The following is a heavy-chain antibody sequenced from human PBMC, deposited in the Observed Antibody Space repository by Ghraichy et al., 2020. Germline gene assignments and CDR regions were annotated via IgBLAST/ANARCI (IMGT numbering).Heavy chain of an antibody. V-gene: IGHV3-15*07. CDR1: GFTFSNAW. D-gene: IGHD3-9*01. J-gene: IGHJ6*02. CDR3: TTGPSPYYDILTGYSYYGLDV. Sequence: GESLNISCAASGFTFSNAWMHWVRQAPGKGLEWVGRIKSKTDGGTTDYAAPVKGRFTISRDDSENTLYLQMNSLKTEDTAVYYCTTGPSPYYDILTGYSYYGLDVWGQGTTVTVSS. CDR2: IKSKTDGGTT.